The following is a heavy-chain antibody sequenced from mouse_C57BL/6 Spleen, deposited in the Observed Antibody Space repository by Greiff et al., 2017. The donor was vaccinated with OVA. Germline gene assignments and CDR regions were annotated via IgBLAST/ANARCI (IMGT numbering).Heavy chain of an antibody. D-gene: IGHD1-1*01. CDR3: ARFITTVVGGKNAMDY. Sequence: VQRVESGAELMKPGASVKLSCKATGYTFTGYWIEWVKQRPGHGLEWIGEILPGSGSTKYNEKFKGKATFTAETSSTTAYMQLSSLTTEDSAIYYVARFITTVVGGKNAMDYWGQGTSVTVSS. CDR2: ILPGSGST. CDR1: GYTFTGYW. J-gene: IGHJ4*01. V-gene: IGHV1-9*01.